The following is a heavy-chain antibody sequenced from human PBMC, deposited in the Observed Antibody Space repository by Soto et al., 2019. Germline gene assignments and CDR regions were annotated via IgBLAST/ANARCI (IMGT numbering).Heavy chain of an antibody. Sequence: NPGGSLRLSCAASGFTFSNAWMSWVRQAPGKGLEWVGRIKSKAGGETIDYGTPVKGRFTISRDDSKDTLYLQMNSLKTDDTAVYYCTTDYNRDSGDLYWGQGTLVTVSS. CDR2: IKSKAGGETI. CDR3: TTDYNRDSGDLY. D-gene: IGHD2-15*01. CDR1: GFTFSNAW. V-gene: IGHV3-15*01. J-gene: IGHJ4*02.